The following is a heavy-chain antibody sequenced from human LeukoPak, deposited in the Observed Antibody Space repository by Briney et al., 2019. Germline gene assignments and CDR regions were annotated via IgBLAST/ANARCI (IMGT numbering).Heavy chain of an antibody. CDR1: GFTFSSYT. D-gene: IGHD5-12*01. Sequence: GGSLRLSCAASGFTFSSYTMDWVRQAPGKGLEWISYISSGSSNIYYADSVKGRFTISRDNSKNTLSLQMNSLRAEDTAVYYCAGESSGYLNYYFDFWGQGTLVTVSS. CDR3: AGESSGYLNYYFDF. V-gene: IGHV3-48*01. J-gene: IGHJ4*02. CDR2: ISSGSSNI.